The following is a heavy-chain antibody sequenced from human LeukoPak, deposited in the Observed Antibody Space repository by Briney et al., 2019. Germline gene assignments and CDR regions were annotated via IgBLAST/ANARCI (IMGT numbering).Heavy chain of an antibody. CDR3: ARLTAASPDYYFDY. CDR1: GGSISSGGYY. D-gene: IGHD6-13*01. V-gene: IGHV4-30-2*01. J-gene: IGHJ4*02. CDR2: IYHSGST. Sequence: SETLSLTCTVSGGSISSGGYYWSWIRQPPGKGLEWIGYIYHSGSTYYNPSLKSRVTISVDRSKNQFSLKLSSVTAADTAVYYCARLTAASPDYYFDYWGQGTLVTVSS.